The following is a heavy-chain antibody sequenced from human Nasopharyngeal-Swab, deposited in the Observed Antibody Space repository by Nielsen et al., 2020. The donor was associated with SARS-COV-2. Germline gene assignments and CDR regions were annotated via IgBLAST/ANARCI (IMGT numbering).Heavy chain of an antibody. Sequence: GGSLRLSCAASGFTFRSYAISWVRQAPGEGLEWVSVISGSDHTTYYADSVKGRFTISRDNSKNTVNLQMNSLRVEDTAIYYCAKDRDSGDDSDDYYHYYGMDVWGQGTTVTVFS. V-gene: IGHV3-23*01. J-gene: IGHJ6*02. D-gene: IGHD5-12*01. CDR3: AKDRDSGDDSDDYYHYYGMDV. CDR1: GFTFRSYA. CDR2: ISGSDHTT.